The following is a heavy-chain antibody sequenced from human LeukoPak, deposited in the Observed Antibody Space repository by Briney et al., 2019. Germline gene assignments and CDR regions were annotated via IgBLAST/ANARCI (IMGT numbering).Heavy chain of an antibody. CDR1: GFTFSSYA. CDR2: IGGSGGGT. CDR3: AKGLGDSIGYYGRPIDY. D-gene: IGHD3-22*01. J-gene: IGHJ4*02. V-gene: IGHV3-23*01. Sequence: PGGSLRLSCAASGFTFSSYAMSWVRQAPGKGLEWVSVIGGSGGGTYYADSVKGRFTVSRDNPRNTLYVQMNSLRAEDTAVYYCAKGLGDSIGYYGRPIDYWGQGTLVTVSS.